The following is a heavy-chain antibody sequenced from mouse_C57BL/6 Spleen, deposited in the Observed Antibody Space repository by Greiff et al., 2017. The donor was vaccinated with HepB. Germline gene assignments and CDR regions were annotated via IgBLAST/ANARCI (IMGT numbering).Heavy chain of an antibody. J-gene: IGHJ3*01. Sequence: QVQLQQSGAELVRPGASVTLSCKASGYTFTDYEMHWVKQTPVHGLEWIGAIDPETGGTAYNQKFKGKAILTADKSSSTAYMELRSLTSEDSAVYYCSRRLDGYYLWFAYWGQGTLVTVSA. D-gene: IGHD2-3*01. CDR1: GYTFTDYE. V-gene: IGHV1-15*01. CDR3: SRRLDGYYLWFAY. CDR2: IDPETGGT.